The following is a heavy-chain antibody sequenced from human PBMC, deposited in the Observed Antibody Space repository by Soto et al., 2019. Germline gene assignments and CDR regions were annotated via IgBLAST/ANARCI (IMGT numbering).Heavy chain of an antibody. D-gene: IGHD3-3*01. V-gene: IGHV3-66*01. J-gene: IGHJ4*02. CDR3: ARGFWSGYYRTDY. CDR1: GFTVSSNY. CDR2: IYSGGST. Sequence: GGSLRLSCAASGFTVSSNYMSWVRQAPGKGLEWVSVIYSGGSTYYADSVKGRFTISRDNSKNTLYLQMNSLRAEDTAVYYCARGFWSGYYRTDYWGQGTLVTVSS.